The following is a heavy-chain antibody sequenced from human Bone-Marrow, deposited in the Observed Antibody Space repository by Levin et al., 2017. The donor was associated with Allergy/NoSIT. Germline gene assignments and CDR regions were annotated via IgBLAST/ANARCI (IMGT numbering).Heavy chain of an antibody. J-gene: IGHJ4*02. V-gene: IGHV3-33*01. CDR3: ARDYFDANGFFLDY. D-gene: IGHD3-22*01. CDR2: IWDDGKNR. Sequence: GGSLRLSCALSGLSISRTGMHWVRQAPGKGLEWVAIIWDDGKNRGYADSVKGRFTVSRDTSKNIMYLQMKNLRVDDTAVYFCARDYFDANGFFLDYWGQGAHVVVS. CDR1: GLSISRTG.